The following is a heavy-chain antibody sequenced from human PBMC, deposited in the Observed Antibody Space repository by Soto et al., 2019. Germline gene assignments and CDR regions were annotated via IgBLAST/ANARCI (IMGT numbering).Heavy chain of an antibody. J-gene: IGHJ3*01. Sequence: GESLKISCKGSGYRFTSYWIGCVRQMSGKGLEWMGNIYPGDSDTIYSPSFQDQVTISADKSISTAYLQWSSLKASDTAMYYCARASGYCSGGNCYNLAFDFWGQGTMVTVSS. D-gene: IGHD2-15*01. V-gene: IGHV5-51*01. CDR1: GYRFTSYW. CDR3: ARASGYCSGGNCYNLAFDF. CDR2: IYPGDSDT.